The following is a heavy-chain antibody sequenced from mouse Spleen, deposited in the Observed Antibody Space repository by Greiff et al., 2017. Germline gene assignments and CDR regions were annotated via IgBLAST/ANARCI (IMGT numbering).Heavy chain of an antibody. D-gene: IGHD2-3*01. J-gene: IGHJ2*01. CDR1: GYTFTSYW. CDR3: ARGGDGYYYFDY. Sequence: QVQLKQSGAELVKPGASVKLSCKASGYTFTSYWMHWVKQRPGQGLEWIGMIHPNSGSTNYNEKFKSKATLTVDKSSSTAYMQLSSLTSEDSAVYYCARGGDGYYYFDYWGQGTTLTVSS. CDR2: IHPNSGST. V-gene: IGHV1-64*01.